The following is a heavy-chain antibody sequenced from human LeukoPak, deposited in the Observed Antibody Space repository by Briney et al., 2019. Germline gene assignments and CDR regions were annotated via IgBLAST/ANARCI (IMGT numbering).Heavy chain of an antibody. CDR2: IKEDGTEK. D-gene: IGHD3-3*01. V-gene: IGHV3-7*01. CDR3: ARNPDNYDFWSGYYDY. J-gene: IGHJ4*02. Sequence: GGSLRLSCAGSGFTFSDFWMTWVRQTPGKGLEWVANIKEDGTEKNLVDSVKGRFTISRDNTKNSLYLQMNSLRAEDTAVYYCARNPDNYDFWSGYYDYWGQGTLVTVSS. CDR1: GFTFSDFW.